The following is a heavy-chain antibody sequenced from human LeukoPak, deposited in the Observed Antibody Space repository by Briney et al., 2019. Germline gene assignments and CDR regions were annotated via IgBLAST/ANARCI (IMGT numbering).Heavy chain of an antibody. J-gene: IGHJ4*02. CDR1: GYTFTGYY. D-gene: IGHD3-10*02. V-gene: IGHV1-2*02. CDR3: ARDPFSMWHGFDY. Sequence: ASVKVSCKASGYTFTGYYMHWVRQAPGQGLEWMGWINPNSGGTNYAQKFQGRVTMTRDTSISTAYMELSRLRSDDTAVYYCARDPFSMWHGFDYWGQGTLVTVSS. CDR2: INPNSGGT.